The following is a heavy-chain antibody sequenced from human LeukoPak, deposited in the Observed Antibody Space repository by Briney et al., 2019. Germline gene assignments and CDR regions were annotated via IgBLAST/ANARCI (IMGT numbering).Heavy chain of an antibody. CDR3: AAGTTHGSGSYYFRY. D-gene: IGHD3-10*01. J-gene: IGHJ4*02. Sequence: GGSLRLSCAASGFTFSVYYMSWIRPAPERGLEWGSYTGSSSRYTNYGYSVKGRFTISRDNAKNSLYLQMNSLRAEDTALYYCAAGTTHGSGSYYFRYWGQGTLVTVSS. CDR1: GFTFSVYY. V-gene: IGHV3-11*06. CDR2: TGSSSRYT.